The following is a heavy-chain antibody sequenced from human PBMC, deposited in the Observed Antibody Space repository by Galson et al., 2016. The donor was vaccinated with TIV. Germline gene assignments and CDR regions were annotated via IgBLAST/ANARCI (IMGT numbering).Heavy chain of an antibody. CDR3: ANHEQGDS. CDR1: GFTVGNNY. Sequence: AYGFTVGNNYMSWVRQPPGKGLEWVAAMYSGGDTVYADSVKGRFTISRDSSKNTLYLQMNGLRAEDTAVYYCANHEQGDSWGQGTLVTVSS. J-gene: IGHJ4*02. V-gene: IGHV3-53*01. CDR2: MYSGGDT. D-gene: IGHD1-14*01.